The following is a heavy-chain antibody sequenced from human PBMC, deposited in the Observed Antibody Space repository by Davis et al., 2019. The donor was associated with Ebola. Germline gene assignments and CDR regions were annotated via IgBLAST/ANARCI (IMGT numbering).Heavy chain of an antibody. Sequence: SVKVSCKASGGTLSRYTISWVRQAPGQGLEWMGGIIPIIGTANNAQKFQGRVTMTRDTSTSTVYMELSSLRSEDTAVYYCARGWIVVKGWFDPWGQGTLVTVSS. D-gene: IGHD3-22*01. CDR1: GGTLSRYT. V-gene: IGHV1-69*16. CDR2: IIPIIGTA. CDR3: ARGWIVVKGWFDP. J-gene: IGHJ5*02.